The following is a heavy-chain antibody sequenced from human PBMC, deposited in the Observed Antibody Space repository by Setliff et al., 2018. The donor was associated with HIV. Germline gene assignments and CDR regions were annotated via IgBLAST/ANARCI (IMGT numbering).Heavy chain of an antibody. J-gene: IGHJ5*01. CDR2: IFYTGST. D-gene: IGHD2-8*01. CDR1: GGSISSSTYY. V-gene: IGHV4-39*01. CDR3: ARRGRDGVFIMFATGFGS. Sequence: SETLSLTCSVSGGSISSSTYYWGWIRQPPGKGLEWIGDIFYTGSTYYNPSLKSRVAISVDTYESQFSLKLNCVTAADTAVYYCARRGRDGVFIMFATGFGSWGQGTLVTVSS.